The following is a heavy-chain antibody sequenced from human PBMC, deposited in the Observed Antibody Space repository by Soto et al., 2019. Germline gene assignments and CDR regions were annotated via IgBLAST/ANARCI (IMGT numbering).Heavy chain of an antibody. CDR1: GFSLSTSGVG. J-gene: IGHJ4*02. V-gene: IGHV2-5*02. D-gene: IGHD3-10*01. Sequence: QITLKESGPTLVKPTQTLTLTCTFSGFSLSTSGVGVGWIRQPPGKALEWLALIYWDDDKRYSPSLKSRLTITKDTSKNQVVLTMTNMDHVDTATYYCARNPTEPPYVWFGELLNPYWFDYWGQGTLVTVSS. CDR2: IYWDDDK. CDR3: ARNPTEPPYVWFGELLNPYWFDY.